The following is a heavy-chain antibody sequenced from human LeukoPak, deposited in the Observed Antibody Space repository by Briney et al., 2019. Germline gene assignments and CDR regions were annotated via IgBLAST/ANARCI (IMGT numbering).Heavy chain of an antibody. D-gene: IGHD3-3*01. CDR2: IRSKAYGGTT. CDR1: GFTFSSYA. Sequence: GGSLRLSCAASGFTFSSYAMSWVRQAPGKGLEWVGFIRSKAYGGTTEYAASVKGRFTISRDDSKSIAYLQMNSLKTEDTAVYYCTRDREEDDFWSGYYTYYFDYWGQGTLVTVSS. J-gene: IGHJ4*02. V-gene: IGHV3-49*04. CDR3: TRDREEDDFWSGYYTYYFDY.